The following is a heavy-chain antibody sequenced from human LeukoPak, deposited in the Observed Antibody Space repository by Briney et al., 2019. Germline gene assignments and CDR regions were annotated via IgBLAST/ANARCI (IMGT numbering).Heavy chain of an antibody. CDR3: ARVASTGPYFYGMDV. V-gene: IGHV3-53*01. CDR1: AFSVSSNY. J-gene: IGHJ6*02. CDR2: IYSGGTT. Sequence: GGSLRLSCAASAFSVSSNYMSWVRQAPGKGLEWVSVIYSGGTTYYADSVKGRFTISRDNSKNTAYLQMNSLSAEDTAIYYCARVASTGPYFYGMDVWGQGTTVTVSS.